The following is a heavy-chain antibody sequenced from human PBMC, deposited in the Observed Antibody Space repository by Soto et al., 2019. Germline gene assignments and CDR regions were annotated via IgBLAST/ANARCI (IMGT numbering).Heavy chain of an antibody. Sequence: SETLSLTCTVSGGSISRYYWNWIRQPPGKGLEWIGYIYYSGSTNYNPSLKSRVTISVDTSKNQFSLRLSSVTAADTAVYYCARHPAVTGTAAYFDYWGQGTLVTVS. J-gene: IGHJ4*02. V-gene: IGHV4-59*08. CDR2: IYYSGST. CDR3: ARHPAVTGTAAYFDY. CDR1: GGSISRYY. D-gene: IGHD6-19*01.